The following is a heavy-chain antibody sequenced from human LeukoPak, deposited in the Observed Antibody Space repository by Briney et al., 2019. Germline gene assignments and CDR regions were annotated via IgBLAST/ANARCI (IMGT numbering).Heavy chain of an antibody. V-gene: IGHV3-74*01. CDR2: ISSDGSYT. J-gene: IGHJ5*02. D-gene: IGHD6-25*01. CDR1: GLTFSNYW. CDR3: ARDFYSSAES. Sequence: GGSLRLSCAASGLTFSNYWMHLVRQAPGKGLVWVSRISSDGSYTGYADSVKGRFTVSRDNAKNTLYLQMSSLRAEDTAVYYCARDFYSSAESWGPGTLVTVSS.